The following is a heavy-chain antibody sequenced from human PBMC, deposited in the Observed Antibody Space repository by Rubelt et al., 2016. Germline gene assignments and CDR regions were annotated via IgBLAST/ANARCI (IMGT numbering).Heavy chain of an antibody. CDR3: AREPRNIAARQWWRAFDI. D-gene: IGHD6-6*01. J-gene: IGHJ3*02. Sequence: QVQLQESGPGLVKPSETLSLTCAVYGGSFSGYYWSWIRQPPGKGLEWIGEINHSGSTNYNPSLKSCVTISVDTSKNQFVLKRSSVTAADTAVYYCAREPRNIAARQWWRAFDIWGQGTMVTVSS. CDR1: GGSFSGYY. V-gene: IGHV4-34*10. CDR2: INHSGST.